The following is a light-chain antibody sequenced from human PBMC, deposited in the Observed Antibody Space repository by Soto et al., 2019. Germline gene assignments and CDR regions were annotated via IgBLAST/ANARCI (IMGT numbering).Light chain of an antibody. J-gene: IGKJ1*01. CDR1: QSVSSSY. CDR3: QQYGRSWWT. CDR2: GAS. Sequence: EIVLTQSPGTLSLSPGERATLSCSTSQSVSSSYLAWYQQKPVQAPRLLIYGASSRATGIPDRFSGSGSGTDFTLTISRLEPEDFAVYYCQQYGRSWWTFGQGTKVEIK. V-gene: IGKV3-20*01.